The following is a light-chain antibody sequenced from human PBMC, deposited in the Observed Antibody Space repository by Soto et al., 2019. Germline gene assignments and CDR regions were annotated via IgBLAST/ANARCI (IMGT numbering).Light chain of an antibody. CDR1: QSISSY. CDR3: QQYNSYPWT. V-gene: IGKV1-5*01. CDR2: DAS. J-gene: IGKJ1*01. Sequence: DIQRTQSPSSLSASVGDRVTITCRASQSISSYLNWYQQKPGKAPKLLIYDASSLESGVPSRFSGSGSGTEFNLTISSLQPDDFATYYCQQYNSYPWTFGQGTKVDIK.